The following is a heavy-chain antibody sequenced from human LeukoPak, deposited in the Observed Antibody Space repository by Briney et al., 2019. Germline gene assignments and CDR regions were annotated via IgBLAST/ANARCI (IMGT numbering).Heavy chain of an antibody. D-gene: IGHD1-26*01. J-gene: IGHJ4*02. V-gene: IGHV1-18*01. CDR3: ATGIVGAIYFAY. CDR1: GYTFTSYG. CDR2: ISAYNGNT. Sequence: ASVKVSCKASGYTFTSYGISWVRQAPGQGLEWMGWISAYNGNTNYAQKLQGRVTMTTDTFTSTAYMELRSLRSDDTAVYYCATGIVGAIYFAYCGQGTLVTVSS.